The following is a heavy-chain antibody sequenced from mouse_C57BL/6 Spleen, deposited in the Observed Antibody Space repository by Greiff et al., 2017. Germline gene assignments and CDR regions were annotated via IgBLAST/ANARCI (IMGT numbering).Heavy chain of an antibody. CDR2: INPSTGGT. CDR3: ARGISAQATYAMDY. J-gene: IGHJ4*01. D-gene: IGHD3-2*02. V-gene: IGHV1-42*01. CDR1: GYSFTGYY. Sequence: EVQLQESGPELVKPGASVKISCKASGYSFTGYYMNWVKQSPEKSLEWIGEINPSTGGTTYNQKFKAKATLTVDKSSSTAYMQLKSLTSEDSAVYYCARGISAQATYAMDYWGQGTSVTVSS.